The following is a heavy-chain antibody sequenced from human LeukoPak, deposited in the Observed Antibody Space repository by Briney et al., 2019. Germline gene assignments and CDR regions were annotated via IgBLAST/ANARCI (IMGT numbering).Heavy chain of an antibody. CDR2: ISSDSNII. CDR3: ARTFDY. V-gene: IGHV3-48*04. CDR1: GFAFSSSS. Sequence: GRSLRLSCAASGFAFSSSSMNWVRQAPGEGLEWISYISSDSNIIYYADSVKGRFTISRDNAKNALYLQMNSLRAEDTAVYYCARTFDYWGQGTLVTVSS. J-gene: IGHJ4*02.